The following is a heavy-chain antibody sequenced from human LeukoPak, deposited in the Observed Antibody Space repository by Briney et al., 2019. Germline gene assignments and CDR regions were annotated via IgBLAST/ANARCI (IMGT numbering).Heavy chain of an antibody. D-gene: IGHD3-10*01. J-gene: IGHJ4*02. V-gene: IGHV4-59*01. Sequence: SETLSLTCTVSGDSMNPYYWSWIRQPPGKGLEWIGFIFYAGSTTYNPSLKTRVTMSMDTSWNQFSLKLTSLTAADTAVYYCARDFGPSRGFDHWGQGVLVTVSS. CDR1: GDSMNPYY. CDR2: IFYAGST. CDR3: ARDFGPSRGFDH.